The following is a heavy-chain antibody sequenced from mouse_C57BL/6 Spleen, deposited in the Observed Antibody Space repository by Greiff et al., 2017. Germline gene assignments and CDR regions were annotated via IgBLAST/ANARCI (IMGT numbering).Heavy chain of an antibody. D-gene: IGHD1-1*01. CDR2: INYDGSST. V-gene: IGHV5-16*01. Sequence: EVHLVESEGGLVQPGSSMKLSCTASGFTFSDYYMAWVRQVPEKGLEWVANINYDGSSTYYLDSLKSRFIISRDNAKNILYLQMSSLTSEDTATYYCARDYYGSSPYWYFDVWGTGTTVTVSS. CDR1: GFTFSDYY. J-gene: IGHJ1*03. CDR3: ARDYYGSSPYWYFDV.